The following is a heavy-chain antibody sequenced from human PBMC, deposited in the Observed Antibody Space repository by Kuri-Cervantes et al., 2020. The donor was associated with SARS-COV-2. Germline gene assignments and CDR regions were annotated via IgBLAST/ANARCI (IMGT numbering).Heavy chain of an antibody. J-gene: IGHJ4*02. CDR1: GGSFSGYY. CDR3: ARGQRITMVGGVMGFDY. Sequence: ESLKISCAVYGGSFSGYYWSWIRQPPGKGLEWIGEINHSGSTNYNPSLKSRVTISVDTSKNQFSLKLSSVTAADTAVYYCARGQRITMVGGVMGFDYWGQGTLVTVSS. CDR2: INHSGST. V-gene: IGHV4-34*01. D-gene: IGHD3-10*01.